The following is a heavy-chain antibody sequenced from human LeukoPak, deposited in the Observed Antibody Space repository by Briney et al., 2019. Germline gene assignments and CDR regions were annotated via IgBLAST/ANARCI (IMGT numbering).Heavy chain of an antibody. Sequence: GGSLRLSCAASGFIFSNYSMNWVRPAPGKGLEWVSWISSTSNTIYYADSVKGRFTIYRDNDKNSLDLQMNSLRDEDTAVYYCARPSRSTGPAYWGQGTLVTVSS. V-gene: IGHV3-48*02. CDR1: GFIFSNYS. J-gene: IGHJ4*02. D-gene: IGHD2-2*01. CDR2: ISSTSNTI. CDR3: ARPSRSTGPAY.